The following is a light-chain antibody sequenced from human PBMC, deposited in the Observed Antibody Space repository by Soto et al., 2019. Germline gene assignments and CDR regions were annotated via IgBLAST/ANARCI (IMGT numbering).Light chain of an antibody. V-gene: IGLV2-8*01. CDR2: EVT. CDR3: ASYAGTKLFV. CDR1: SSDVGFYNF. Sequence: QYALTQPPSASWSPGQSLTISCTVTSSDVGFYNFVSWYQQRPGKAPKLVIYEVTKRPSGVPDRFSGSKSGSTASLTVSGLQADDEAEYYCASYAGTKLFVFGSGTKVTVL. J-gene: IGLJ1*01.